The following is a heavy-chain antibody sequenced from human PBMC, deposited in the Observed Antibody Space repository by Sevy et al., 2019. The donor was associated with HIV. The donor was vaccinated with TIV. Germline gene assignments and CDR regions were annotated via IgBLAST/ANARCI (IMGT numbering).Heavy chain of an antibody. V-gene: IGHV3-11*04. CDR3: ARVEYYYDSSGYYSQYYYYGMDV. Sequence: GGSLRLSCAASGFTFSDYYMSWIRQAPGKGLEWVSYISSSGSTIYYADSVKGRFTISRDNAKNSLYLQMNSLRAEDTAMYYCARVEYYYDSSGYYSQYYYYGMDVWGQGTTVTVSS. J-gene: IGHJ6*02. D-gene: IGHD3-22*01. CDR1: GFTFSDYY. CDR2: ISSSGSTI.